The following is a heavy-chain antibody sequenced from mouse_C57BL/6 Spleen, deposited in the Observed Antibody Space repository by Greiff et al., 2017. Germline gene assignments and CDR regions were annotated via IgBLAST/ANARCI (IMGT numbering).Heavy chain of an antibody. CDR2: IRNKANGYTT. Sequence: EVKLVESGGGLVQPGGSLSLSCAASGFTFTDYYMSWVRQPPGKALEWLGFIRNKANGYTTEYSASVKGRFTISRDNSQSILYLQMNALRAEDSATYYCARYIGGYGGYFDVWGTGTTVTVSS. CDR3: ARYIGGYGGYFDV. CDR1: GFTFTDYY. D-gene: IGHD2-2*01. J-gene: IGHJ1*03. V-gene: IGHV7-3*01.